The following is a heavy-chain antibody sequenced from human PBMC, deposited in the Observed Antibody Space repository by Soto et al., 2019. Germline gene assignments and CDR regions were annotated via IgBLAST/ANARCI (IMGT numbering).Heavy chain of an antibody. J-gene: IGHJ6*02. CDR3: ARYANCSSTSCYRPSYYYYGMNV. CDR2: IIPIFGTA. D-gene: IGHD2-2*02. V-gene: IGHV1-69*13. CDR1: GGTFSSYA. Sequence: SVKVSCKASGGTFSSYAISWVRQAPGQGLEWMGGIIPIFGTANYAQKFQGRVTITADESTSTAYMELSSLRSEDTAVYYCARYANCSSTSCYRPSYYYYGMNVWGQGTTVTVSS.